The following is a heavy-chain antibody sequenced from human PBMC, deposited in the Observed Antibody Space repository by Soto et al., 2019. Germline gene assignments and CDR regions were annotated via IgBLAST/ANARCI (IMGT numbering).Heavy chain of an antibody. D-gene: IGHD5-12*01. CDR3: ARPPGVNSGYDPFDY. CDR2: IYPGDSDT. CDR1: GYSFTSYW. Sequence: EVQLVQSGAEVKKPGASLKISCKGSGYSFTSYWIGWVRQMPGKGLEGLGIIYPGDSDTRYNPSFQGQVTISADKSISPAYLQWSSLEASDTAMYYCARPPGVNSGYDPFDYWGQGNLVTVSS. J-gene: IGHJ4*02. V-gene: IGHV5-51*03.